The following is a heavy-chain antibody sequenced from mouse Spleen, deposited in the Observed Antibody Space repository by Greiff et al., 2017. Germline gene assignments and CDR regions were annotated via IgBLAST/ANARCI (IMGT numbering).Heavy chain of an antibody. V-gene: IGHV1-55*01. CDR2: IYPGSGST. Sequence: QVQLQQPGTELVKPGASVKLSCKASGYTFTSYWMHWVKQRPGQGLEWIGDIYPGSGSTNYNEKFKSKATLTVDTSSSTANMQLSSLTSEDSLVYYCARRDYGSSPLDYWGQGTTLTVSS. CDR3: ARRDYGSSPLDY. CDR1: GYTFTSYW. J-gene: IGHJ2*01. D-gene: IGHD1-1*01.